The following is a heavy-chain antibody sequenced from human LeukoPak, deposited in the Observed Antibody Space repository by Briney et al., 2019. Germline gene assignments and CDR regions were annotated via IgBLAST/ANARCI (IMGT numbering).Heavy chain of an antibody. CDR2: IYYSGST. CDR3: AXHXTYFYDSXXYPRDAFDI. J-gene: IGHJ3*02. CDR1: GGSISGYY. Sequence: SETLSLTCTVSGGSISGYYWSWIRQSPGRGLVWIGCIYYSGSTNYNPSLKSRATISIDMSRNQFSLKLSSVTAEDTALYYCAXHXTYFYDSXXYPRDAFDIWGRGTTVTVSS. V-gene: IGHV4-59*08. D-gene: IGHD3-22*01.